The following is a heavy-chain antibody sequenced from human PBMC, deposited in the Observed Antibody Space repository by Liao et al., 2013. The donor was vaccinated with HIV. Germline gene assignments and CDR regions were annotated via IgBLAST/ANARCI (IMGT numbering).Heavy chain of an antibody. D-gene: IGHD3-10*01. CDR2: IYTSGTT. V-gene: IGHV4-61*02. CDR1: GGSISSGNYY. J-gene: IGHJ6*03. Sequence: QVQLQESGPGLVKPSQTLSLTCTVSGGSISSGNYYWTWVRQPAGKGLEWIGRIYTSGTTNYNPSLKSRVIISVDTSKNQFSLKLTSVTAADTAVYYCARSPVRGVNYYVLHGRLGQRDHGHRLL. CDR3: ARSPVRGVNYYVLHGR.